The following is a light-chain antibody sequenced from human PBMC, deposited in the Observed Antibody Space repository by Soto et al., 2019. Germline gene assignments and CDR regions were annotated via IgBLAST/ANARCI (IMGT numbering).Light chain of an antibody. J-gene: IGLJ1*01. CDR3: SLYASFTAVV. Sequence: QSALTQPRSVSGSPGQSVTISCTGTSSDVGGYNYVSWYQQHPGKAPKLMIYDVSKRPSGVPDRFSGSKSANTASLTTSGLQAEDEADYDCSLYASFTAVVFGTGTKVTVL. V-gene: IGLV2-11*01. CDR2: DVS. CDR1: SSDVGGYNY.